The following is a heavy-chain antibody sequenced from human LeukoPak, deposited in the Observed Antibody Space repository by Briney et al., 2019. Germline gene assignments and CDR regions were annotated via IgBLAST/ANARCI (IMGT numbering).Heavy chain of an antibody. CDR2: VSGSGVTS. V-gene: IGHV3-23*01. Sequence: PGGSLRLSCAASSLSSYAMSWVRQAPGKGLEWVSAVSGSGVTSYYADFVKGRFTISRDNFKNMLYLQMNSLRADDTAVYYCAKAGSGWYVDYWGRGTLVTVSS. CDR3: AKAGSGWYVDY. CDR1: SLSSYA. J-gene: IGHJ4*02. D-gene: IGHD6-19*01.